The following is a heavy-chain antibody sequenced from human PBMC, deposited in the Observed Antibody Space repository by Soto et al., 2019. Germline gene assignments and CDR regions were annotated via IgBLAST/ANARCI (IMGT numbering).Heavy chain of an antibody. Sequence: QVQLEQSGAEVKKPGSSVKVSCKASGGTFSNSAISWVRQAPGQGLEWMGGIMPIFRTPDYAQKFQGRVIITADESTSTAYMELSGLKSDDTAVYYCARDKDRLPVGGKYYYILDVRGQGTTVTVSS. CDR3: ARDKDRLPVGGKYYYILDV. CDR1: GGTFSNSA. J-gene: IGHJ6*02. D-gene: IGHD6-25*01. V-gene: IGHV1-69*12. CDR2: IMPIFRTP.